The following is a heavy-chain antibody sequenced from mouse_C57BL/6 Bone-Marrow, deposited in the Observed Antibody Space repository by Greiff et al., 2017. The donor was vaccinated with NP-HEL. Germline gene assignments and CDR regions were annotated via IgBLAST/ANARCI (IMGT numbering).Heavy chain of an antibody. CDR3: ARGDYDYVLYAMDY. V-gene: IGHV3-1*01. J-gene: IGHJ4*01. D-gene: IGHD2-4*01. CDR2: ISYSGST. CDR1: GYSITSGYD. Sequence: VQLKESGPGMVKPSQSLSLTCTVTGYSITSGYDWHWIRHFPGNKLEWMGYISYSGSTNYNPSLKSRISITHDTSKNHFFLKLNSVTTEDTATYYCARGDYDYVLYAMDYWGQGTSVTVSS.